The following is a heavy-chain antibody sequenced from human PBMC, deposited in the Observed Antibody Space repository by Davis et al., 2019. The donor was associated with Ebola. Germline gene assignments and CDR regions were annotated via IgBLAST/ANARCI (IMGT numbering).Heavy chain of an antibody. J-gene: IGHJ5*02. CDR2: ISSSSSTI. V-gene: IGHV3-48*02. CDR1: GFTFSSYS. CDR3: ARGGRYYDSSGYLDFDP. Sequence: GESLKISCAASGFTFSSYSMNWVRQAPGKGLEWVSYISSSSSTIYYADSVKGRFTISRDNAKNSLYLQMNSLRDEDTAVYYCARGGRYYDSSGYLDFDPWGQGTLVTVSS. D-gene: IGHD3-22*01.